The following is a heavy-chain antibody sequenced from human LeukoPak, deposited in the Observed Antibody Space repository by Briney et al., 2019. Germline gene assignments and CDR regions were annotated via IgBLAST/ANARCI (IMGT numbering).Heavy chain of an antibody. CDR3: ARPNHWNYRHYYHYMDV. D-gene: IGHD1-7*01. J-gene: IGHJ6*03. V-gene: IGHV3-20*04. CDR2: INWNGGST. CDR1: GFTFDDYG. Sequence: PGGSLRLSCAASGFTFDDYGMSWVRQAPGKGLEWVSGINWNGGSTGYADSVKGRFTISRDNAKNSLYLQMNSLRAEDTAIYYCARPNHWNYRHYYHYMDVWGQGTTVTVFS.